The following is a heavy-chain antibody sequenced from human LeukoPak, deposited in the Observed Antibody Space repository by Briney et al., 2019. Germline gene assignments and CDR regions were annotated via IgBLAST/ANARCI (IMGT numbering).Heavy chain of an antibody. CDR1: DDSITMYY. CDR3: ARGESYHYFDY. V-gene: IGHV4-59*01. CDR2: IYYSGST. D-gene: IGHD1-26*01. Sequence: PSETLSLTCSVSDDSITMYYWTWIRQPPGKGLEWIGYIYYSGSTNYNPSLKSRVTISVDTSKNQFSLKLSSVTAADTAVYYCARGESYHYFDYWGQGTLVTVSS. J-gene: IGHJ4*02.